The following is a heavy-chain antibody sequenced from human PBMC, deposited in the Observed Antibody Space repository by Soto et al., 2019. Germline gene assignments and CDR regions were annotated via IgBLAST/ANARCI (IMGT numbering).Heavy chain of an antibody. V-gene: IGHV3-30-3*01. CDR1: GFTFSSYA. D-gene: IGHD3-3*01. J-gene: IGHJ6*01. CDR3: ARDITLGFYYYYGMDV. CDR2: ISYDGSNK. Sequence: QVQLVESGGGVVQPGRSLRLSCAASGFTFSSYAMHWVRQAPGKGLEWVAVISYDGSNKYYADSVKGRFTISRDNSKNTLYLQMNSLSAEDTAVYYCARDITLGFYYYYGMDVW.